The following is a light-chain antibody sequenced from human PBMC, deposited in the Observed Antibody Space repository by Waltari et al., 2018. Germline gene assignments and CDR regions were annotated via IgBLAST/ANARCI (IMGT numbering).Light chain of an antibody. J-gene: IGLJ1*01. CDR2: DDG. V-gene: IGLV3-21*02. Sequence: SYVLTQPPSVSVAPGQTARLSCDGHNIGSKNVHWYQQKPGQAPVLVVYDDGDRPSGIPERFSGSNSGNTATLTISRVDAGDEADYYYQVWDSGSDHYVFGTVTKVTVL. CDR3: QVWDSGSDHYV. CDR1: NIGSKN.